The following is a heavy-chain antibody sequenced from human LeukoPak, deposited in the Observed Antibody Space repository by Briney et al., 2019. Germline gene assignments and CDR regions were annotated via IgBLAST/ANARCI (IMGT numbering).Heavy chain of an antibody. D-gene: IGHD2-2*01. CDR2: IRYDGSNK. Sequence: GRSLRLSCAASGFTFSSYGMHWVRQAPGKGLEWVAFIRYDGSNKYYADSVKGRFTIYRDNSKTPLYLQMNSTRAYDTCATYWAKVGYCSSTSCQLRDYWGQGTLVSVSS. J-gene: IGHJ4*02. CDR3: AKVGYCSSTSCQLRDY. CDR1: GFTFSSYG. V-gene: IGHV3-30*02.